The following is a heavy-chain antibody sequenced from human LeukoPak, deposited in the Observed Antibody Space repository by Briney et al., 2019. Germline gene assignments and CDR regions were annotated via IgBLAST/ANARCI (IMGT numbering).Heavy chain of an antibody. D-gene: IGHD2-21*02. CDR1: GFTFSSYP. J-gene: IGHJ5*02. CDR3: AKDNFIWGVTASGWFDP. V-gene: IGHV3-30-3*01. CDR2: ISYDGSNK. Sequence: GGSLRLSCAASGFTFSSYPMHWVRQAPGKGLEWVATISYDGSNKYYADSVKGRFTISRDNSKNTLYLQMNSLRAEDTAVYYCAKDNFIWGVTASGWFDPWGQGTLVTVSS.